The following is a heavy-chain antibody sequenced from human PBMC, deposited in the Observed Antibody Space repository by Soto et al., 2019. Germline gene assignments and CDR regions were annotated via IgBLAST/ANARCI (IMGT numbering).Heavy chain of an antibody. CDR2: ISGSGGST. Sequence: GGSLRLSCAASGFTFSSYAMSWVRQAPGKGLEWVSAISGSGGSTYYADSVKGRFTTSRDNSKNTLYLQMNSLRAEDTAVYYCAKVRVNYYDSSGYYDYWGQGTLVTVSS. CDR3: AKVRVNYYDSSGYYDY. J-gene: IGHJ4*02. CDR1: GFTFSSYA. D-gene: IGHD3-22*01. V-gene: IGHV3-23*01.